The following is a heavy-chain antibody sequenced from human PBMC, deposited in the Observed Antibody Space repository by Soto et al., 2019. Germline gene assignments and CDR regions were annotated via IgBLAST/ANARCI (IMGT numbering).Heavy chain of an antibody. CDR3: ARERLPGQLWLLYFDY. CDR1: GFTFSSYA. D-gene: IGHD5-18*01. V-gene: IGHV3-23*01. J-gene: IGHJ4*02. CDR2: ISGSGGST. Sequence: GGPLTLSCAASGFTFSSYAMSWVRQAPGKGLEWVSAISGSGGSTYYADSVKGRFTISRDNSKNTLYLQMNSLRADDTAVYYCARERLPGQLWLLYFDYWGQGTLVTVSS.